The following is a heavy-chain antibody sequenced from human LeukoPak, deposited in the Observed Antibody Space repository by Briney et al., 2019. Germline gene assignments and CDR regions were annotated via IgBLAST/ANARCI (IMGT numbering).Heavy chain of an antibody. CDR3: ARAWSFGYDSSGYYPNWYFDL. D-gene: IGHD3-22*01. CDR1: GGSISSYY. CDR2: IYYSGST. V-gene: IGHV4-59*01. Sequence: PSETLSLTCTVSGGSISSYYWSWIRQPPGKGLEWIGYIYYSGSTNYNPSLKSRVTISVDTSKNQFSLKLSSATAADTAVYYCARAWSFGYDSSGYYPNWYFDLWGRGTLVTVSS. J-gene: IGHJ2*01.